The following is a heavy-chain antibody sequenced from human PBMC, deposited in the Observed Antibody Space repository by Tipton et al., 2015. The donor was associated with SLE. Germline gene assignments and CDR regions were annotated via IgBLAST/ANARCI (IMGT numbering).Heavy chain of an antibody. CDR2: IYNTGST. D-gene: IGHD3-22*01. CDR1: GGSISIGSYY. J-gene: IGHJ3*02. Sequence: TLSLTCSVSGGSISIGSYYWSWLRPPPGTGLEWIGRIYNTGSTNYKSSLQSRVTISLDTSNNQFSLRLHSVTVADTAVYYCARGGLYETSAYSVGFDIWGQGTLVTVSP. V-gene: IGHV4-61*02. CDR3: ARGGLYETSAYSVGFDI.